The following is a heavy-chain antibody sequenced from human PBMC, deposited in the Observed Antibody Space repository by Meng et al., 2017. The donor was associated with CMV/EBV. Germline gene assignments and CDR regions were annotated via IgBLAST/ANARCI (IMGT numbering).Heavy chain of an antibody. CDR1: GFSFSSYA. Sequence: GESLKISCAASGFSFSSYAMNWVRQAPGKGLEWVSTISGSGGSTYYADSVKGRFTISRDNSKNTLYLQMNSLRAEDTAVYYCAKELSSSWPYYYGMDVWGQGTTVTVSS. D-gene: IGHD6-13*01. J-gene: IGHJ6*02. V-gene: IGHV3-23*01. CDR2: ISGSGGST. CDR3: AKELSSSWPYYYGMDV.